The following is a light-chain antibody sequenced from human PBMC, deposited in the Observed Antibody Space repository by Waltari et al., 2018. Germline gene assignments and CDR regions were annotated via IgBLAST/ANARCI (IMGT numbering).Light chain of an antibody. J-gene: IGLJ1*01. V-gene: IGLV3-1*01. Sequence: SYELTQPPSVSVSPGQTASITCSGSKLGHKYVCWYQQKPGQSPVLVIYQDTKRPFGIPERFSGSNSENTATLTISGTQTTDEADYYCQAWDTNTAFFGTGTKVTVL. CDR1: KLGHKY. CDR3: QAWDTNTAF. CDR2: QDT.